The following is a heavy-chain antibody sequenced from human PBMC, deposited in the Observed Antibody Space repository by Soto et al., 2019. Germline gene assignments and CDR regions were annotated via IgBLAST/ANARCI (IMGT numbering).Heavy chain of an antibody. Sequence: EVQLLESGGGLVQPGGSLRLSCAASGFTFSSYPMSWVRQAPGKGLEWVSSISATVVSTYYADSVKGRFTISRDNSKDTLYLQMNSLRVEDTAVYYCVKCRIGWSPGYYYGMDVWGQGTTVTVSS. CDR2: ISATVVST. CDR1: GFTFSSYP. V-gene: IGHV3-23*01. D-gene: IGHD6-19*01. CDR3: VKCRIGWSPGYYYGMDV. J-gene: IGHJ6*02.